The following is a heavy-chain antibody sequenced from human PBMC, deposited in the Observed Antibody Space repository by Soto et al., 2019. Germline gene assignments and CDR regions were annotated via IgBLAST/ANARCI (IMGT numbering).Heavy chain of an antibody. D-gene: IGHD4-17*01. Sequence: EVQLVESGGGLVQPGGSLRLSCAASGFTFSSYWMHWVRQAPGKGLVWVSRINSDGSSTSYADSVKGRFTISRDNAKNTLYLQMNSLRAEDTAVYYCARVDYGDYVGEVWGQGTLVTVSS. V-gene: IGHV3-74*01. CDR1: GFTFSSYW. CDR3: ARVDYGDYVGEV. CDR2: INSDGSST. J-gene: IGHJ4*02.